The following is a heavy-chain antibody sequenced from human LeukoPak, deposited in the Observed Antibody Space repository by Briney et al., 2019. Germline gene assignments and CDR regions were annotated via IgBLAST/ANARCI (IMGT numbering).Heavy chain of an antibody. D-gene: IGHD3-22*01. V-gene: IGHV3-30*18. CDR2: ISYDGSNK. CDR1: GFTFSSYG. Sequence: GGSLRLSCAASGFTFSSYGMHWVRQAPGKGLEWVAVISYDGSNKYYADSVKGRFTISRDNSKNTLYLQMNSLRGEDTAVYYCAKDYDSSGYLGGGIDYWGQGTLVTVSS. CDR3: AKDYDSSGYLGGGIDY. J-gene: IGHJ4*02.